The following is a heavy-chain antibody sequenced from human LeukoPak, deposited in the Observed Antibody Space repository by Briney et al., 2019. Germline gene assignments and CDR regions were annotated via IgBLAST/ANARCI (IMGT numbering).Heavy chain of an antibody. CDR3: ARRTSNPVGAIDY. CDR1: GGSISISNYY. D-gene: IGHD1-26*01. J-gene: IGHJ4*02. CDR2: ISYSGT. Sequence: PSETLSLTCTVSGGSISISNYYWGWICQSPGRGLEWIGSISYSGTYYNPSLKSRLTISVDTSKNHFSLNLRSVTAADTAVYYCARRTSNPVGAIDYWGQGTLVTVSS. V-gene: IGHV4-39*01.